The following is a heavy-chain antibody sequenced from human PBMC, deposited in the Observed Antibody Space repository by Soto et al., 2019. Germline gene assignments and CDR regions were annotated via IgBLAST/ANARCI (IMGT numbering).Heavy chain of an antibody. J-gene: IGHJ6*02. D-gene: IGHD2-2*02. CDR3: ATVSSTSCYTPHCGMDV. Sequence: SVKVSCKASGYTFTYRYLHWVRQAPGQALEWMGWITPFNGNTNYAQKFQDRVTITRDRSMSTAYMELSSLRSEDTAMYYCATVSSTSCYTPHCGMDVWGQGTTVTVSS. CDR1: GYTFTYRY. V-gene: IGHV1-45*02. CDR2: ITPFNGNT.